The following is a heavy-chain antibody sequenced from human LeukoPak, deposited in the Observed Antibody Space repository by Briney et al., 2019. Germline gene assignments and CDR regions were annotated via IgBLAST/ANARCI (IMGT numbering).Heavy chain of an antibody. CDR2: IWYDGSNK. CDR1: GFTFSSYG. Sequence: GGSLRLSCAASGFTFSSYGMHWVRQAPGKGLEWVAVIWYDGSNKYYADSVKGRFTISRDNSKNTLYLQMNSLRAEDTAVYYCAGDPAVIAAAGVCLDYWGQGTLVTVSS. V-gene: IGHV3-33*01. J-gene: IGHJ4*02. D-gene: IGHD6-13*01. CDR3: AGDPAVIAAAGVCLDY.